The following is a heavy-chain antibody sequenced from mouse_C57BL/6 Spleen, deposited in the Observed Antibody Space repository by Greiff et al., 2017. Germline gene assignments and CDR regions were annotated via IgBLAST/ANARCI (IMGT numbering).Heavy chain of an antibody. J-gene: IGHJ1*03. D-gene: IGHD1-1*01. CDR2: IWRGGST. V-gene: IGHV2-5*01. CDR3: AKNYYGSSYDWYFDV. CDR1: GFSLTSYG. Sequence: QVQLKESGPGLVQPSQSLSITRTVSGFSLTSYGVHWVRQSPGKGLEWLGVIWRGGSTDYNAAFMSRLSITKDNSKSQVFFKMNSLQADDTAIYYCAKNYYGSSYDWYFDVWGTGTTVTVSS.